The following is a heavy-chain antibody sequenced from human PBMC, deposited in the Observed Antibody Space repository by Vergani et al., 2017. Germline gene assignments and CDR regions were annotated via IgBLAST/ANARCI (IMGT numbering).Heavy chain of an antibody. CDR2: IYYSGST. J-gene: IGHJ3*02. Sequence: QLQLQESGPGLVKPSETLSLTCTVSGGSISSSSYYWGWIRQPPGKGLEWIGSIYYSGSTHYNPSLKSRVTISVDTSKNQFSLKLSSVSGADTAVYYCARQVTIFGVGRGPDKAFDIWGQGTMVTVSS. D-gene: IGHD3-3*01. V-gene: IGHV4-39*07. CDR3: ARQVTIFGVGRGPDKAFDI. CDR1: GGSISSSSYY.